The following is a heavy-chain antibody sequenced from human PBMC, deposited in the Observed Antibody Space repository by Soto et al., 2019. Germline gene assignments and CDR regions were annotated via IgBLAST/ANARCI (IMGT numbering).Heavy chain of an antibody. J-gene: IGHJ4*02. Sequence: RXLSCAASGFTFSFSSMNWVRQAPGKGLEWVSSISGSSDYIYYADSVKGRFTVSRDNARNTLYLQMNSLRPEDTAVYYCARDGSGWSRDCWGQGTLVTVSS. CDR3: ARDGSGWSRDC. V-gene: IGHV3-21*01. CDR1: GFTFSFSS. D-gene: IGHD6-19*01. CDR2: ISGSSDYI.